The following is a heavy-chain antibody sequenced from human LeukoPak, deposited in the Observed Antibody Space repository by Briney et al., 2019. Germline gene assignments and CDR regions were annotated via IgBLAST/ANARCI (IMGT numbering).Heavy chain of an antibody. Sequence: SETLSLACTVSGGSIGSNYWTWIRQPPGKGLEYIGYIYYTGATNYNPSLKSRVTISVDTSKNQFSLKMTSVTAADTAVYFCAKYGNSGWVIDNWGQGTLVTVSS. D-gene: IGHD6-19*01. V-gene: IGHV4-59*08. J-gene: IGHJ4*02. CDR1: GGSIGSNY. CDR3: AKYGNSGWVIDN. CDR2: IYYTGAT.